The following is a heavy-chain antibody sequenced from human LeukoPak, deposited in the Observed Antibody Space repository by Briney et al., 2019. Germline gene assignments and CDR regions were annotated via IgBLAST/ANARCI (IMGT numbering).Heavy chain of an antibody. D-gene: IGHD3-10*01. V-gene: IGHV3-30*02. CDR2: IRYDGSNK. Sequence: HPGGALRLSCAASGFTFSSYGMHWVRQAPGKGLEGVAFIRYDGSNKYYADSVTGRFTISRDNSKNTMYLQMNSLRAEDTAVYYCAKLDGSGSYYNWFPLGYWGQGTLVTVSS. CDR1: GFTFSSYG. CDR3: AKLDGSGSYYNWFPLGY. J-gene: IGHJ4*02.